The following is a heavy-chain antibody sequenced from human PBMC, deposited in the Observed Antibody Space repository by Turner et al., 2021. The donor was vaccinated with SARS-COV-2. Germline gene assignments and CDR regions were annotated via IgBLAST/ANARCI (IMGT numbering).Heavy chain of an antibody. CDR2: ICSSSSTK. Sequence: EVQLVESGGGWVQPGGSLRLSCAASGCTFSSYSMSWVRQARGKGLEWVSYICSSSSTKSYADSVKGRFTISRDNAKNSVYLQMNSLRSEDTAVYYGARGGGHYWGQGTLVTVSS. CDR3: ARGGGHY. V-gene: IGHV3-48*01. J-gene: IGHJ4*02. CDR1: GCTFSSYS. D-gene: IGHD3-16*01.